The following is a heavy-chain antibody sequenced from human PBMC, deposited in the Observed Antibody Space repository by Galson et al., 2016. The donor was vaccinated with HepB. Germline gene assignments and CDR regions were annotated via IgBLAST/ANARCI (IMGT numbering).Heavy chain of an antibody. Sequence: SLRLSCAGSGFIFSSHSLNWIRQAPGKRLEYVSSINYNGASTCYADSVKGRFTISRDNSRNTLYLQMRSLRTEDTAVYYCVKDWDGSSWPQDFWGQGTLVTVST. J-gene: IGHJ4*02. V-gene: IGHV3-64D*06. D-gene: IGHD6-13*01. CDR3: VKDWDGSSWPQDF. CDR1: GFIFSSHS. CDR2: INYNGAST.